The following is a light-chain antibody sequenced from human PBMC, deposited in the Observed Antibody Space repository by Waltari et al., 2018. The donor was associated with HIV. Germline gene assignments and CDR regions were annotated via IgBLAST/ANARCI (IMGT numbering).Light chain of an antibody. CDR3: QTWGAGIVV. J-gene: IGLJ2*01. V-gene: IGLV4-69*01. CDR1: SGHSTYA. CDR2: VNSDGSH. Sequence: QLVLTQSPSASASLGASVKLTCTLSSGHSTYAIAWHQKQPDKGPRFLMKVNSDGSHKKGDERPYRFSGSASGPERYLTISSMQSEDEGDYDCQTWGAGIVVFGGGTKLSVL.